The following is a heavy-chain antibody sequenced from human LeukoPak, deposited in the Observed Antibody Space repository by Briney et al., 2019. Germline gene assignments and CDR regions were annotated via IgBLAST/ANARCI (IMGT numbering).Heavy chain of an antibody. J-gene: IGHJ4*02. CDR1: GGSISSSSYY. V-gene: IGHV4-39*07. D-gene: IGHD3-10*01. CDR2: IYYSGST. CDR3: ARDSASGDTTFDY. Sequence: SETPSLTCTVSGGSISSSSYYWGWIRQPPGKGLEWIGSIYYSGSTYYNPSLKSRVTISVDTSKNQFSLKLSSVTAADTAVYYCARDSASGDTTFDYWGQGTLVTVSS.